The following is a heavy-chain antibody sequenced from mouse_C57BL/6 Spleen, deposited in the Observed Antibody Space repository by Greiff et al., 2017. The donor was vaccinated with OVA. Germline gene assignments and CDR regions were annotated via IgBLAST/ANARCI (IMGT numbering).Heavy chain of an antibody. Sequence: EVQGVASGGGLVKPGGSLKLSCAASGFTFSSYAMSWFRQTPEKRLEWVATISDGGSYTYYPDNVKGRFTISRDNAKNNLYLQMSHLKSEDTAMYYCARRSLITTVVAPAYYFDYWGQGTTLTVSS. D-gene: IGHD1-1*01. CDR2: ISDGGSYT. J-gene: IGHJ2*01. CDR3: ARRSLITTVVAPAYYFDY. V-gene: IGHV5-4*03. CDR1: GFTFSSYA.